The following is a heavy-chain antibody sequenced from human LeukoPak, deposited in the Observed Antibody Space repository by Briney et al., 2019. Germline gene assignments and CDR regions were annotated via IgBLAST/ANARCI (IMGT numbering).Heavy chain of an antibody. D-gene: IGHD4-11*01. J-gene: IGHJ4*02. CDR1: GSSFTSYC. V-gene: IGHV5-51*01. CDR2: IYPGDSDT. CDR3: ARQRVDYSNYVGPYYDY. Sequence: GESLQIPFKSSGSSFTSYCIGWVRPVPGKGLEWMGIIYPGDSDTRYSPSFQGQVTISADKSISTAYLQWSSLKASDTAMYYCARQRVDYSNYVGPYYDYWGQGTLVTVSS.